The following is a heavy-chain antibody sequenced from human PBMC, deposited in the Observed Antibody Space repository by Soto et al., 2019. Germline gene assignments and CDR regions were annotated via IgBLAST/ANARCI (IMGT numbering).Heavy chain of an antibody. CDR3: ARTDRDFYGLDV. CDR1: GFTFRNYD. CDR2: ISAAGDP. J-gene: IGHJ6*02. V-gene: IGHV3-13*05. Sequence: EVQLVESGGGLVQPGGSLRLSCEASGFTFRNYDMHWVRQGTGKGLEWVSGISAAGDPDYADSVEGRFTISRENAQNSFFLPMNRLRGGDTAVYYCARTDRDFYGLDVWGQGTTVIVSS.